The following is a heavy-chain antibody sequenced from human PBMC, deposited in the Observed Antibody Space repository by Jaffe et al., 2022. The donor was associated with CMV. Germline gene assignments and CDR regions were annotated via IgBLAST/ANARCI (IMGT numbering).Heavy chain of an antibody. CDR1: GGSISSSSYY. J-gene: IGHJ5*02. Sequence: QLQLQESGPGLVKPSETLSLTCTVSGGSISSSSYYWGWIRQPPGKGLEWIGSIYYSGSTYYNPSLKSRVTISVDTSKNQFSLKLSSVTAADTAVYYCARLNIVVVVAATPGWFDPWGQGTLVTVSS. V-gene: IGHV4-39*01. CDR3: ARLNIVVVVAATPGWFDP. D-gene: IGHD2-15*01. CDR2: IYYSGST.